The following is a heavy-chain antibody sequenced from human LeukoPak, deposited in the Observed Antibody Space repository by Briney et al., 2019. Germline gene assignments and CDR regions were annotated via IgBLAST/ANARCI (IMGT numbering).Heavy chain of an antibody. CDR3: ARDAPYDSGPHDY. J-gene: IGHJ4*02. CDR2: ISSSSSDI. CDR1: GFTFSSYS. V-gene: IGHV3-48*02. D-gene: IGHD4/OR15-4a*01. Sequence: GGSLGLSCAASGFTFSSYSMNWVRQAPGKGLEWVSFISSSSSDIYYADSVKGRFTISRDNAKNSLYLQMNSLRDEDTAVYYCARDAPYDSGPHDYWGQGTLVTVSS.